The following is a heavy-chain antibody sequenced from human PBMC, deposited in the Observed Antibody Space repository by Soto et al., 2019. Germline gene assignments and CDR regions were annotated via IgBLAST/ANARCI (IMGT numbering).Heavy chain of an antibody. CDR1: GFTFGAYT. CDR3: ARDGYSGRSDGFAV. V-gene: IGHV3-30*14. J-gene: IGHJ3*01. D-gene: IGHD1-26*01. CDR2: ISYDGNSE. Sequence: QMQLVESGGGVVQPGRSLRLSCAASGFTFGAYTMHWVRQAPGKGLEWVAVISYDGNSERYTDPVKGRFTVSRDNSKSTTELQMKSLRAEDTSVYYCARDGYSGRSDGFAVGGQGTMFTVSS.